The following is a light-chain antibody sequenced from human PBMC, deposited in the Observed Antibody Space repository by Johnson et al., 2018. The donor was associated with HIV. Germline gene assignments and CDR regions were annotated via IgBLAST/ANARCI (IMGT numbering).Light chain of an antibody. V-gene: IGLV1-51*02. Sequence: QSVLTQPPSVSAAPGQQVTISCSGSSSNIGNFYVSWYQQLPGTAPKLLIYENNKRPSGIPDRFSGSKSGPSPPLALPGLQPGDEADYYCATWDRSLTIGGVFGTGTKVTVL. CDR1: SSNIGNFY. CDR3: ATWDRSLTIGGV. J-gene: IGLJ1*01. CDR2: ENN.